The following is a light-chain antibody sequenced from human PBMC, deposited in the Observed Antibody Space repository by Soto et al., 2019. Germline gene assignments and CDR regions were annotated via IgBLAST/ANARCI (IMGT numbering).Light chain of an antibody. J-gene: IGLJ1*01. CDR1: SSDVGGYNY. Sequence: QSVQTQPASVSGSPGQSITISCTGTSSDVGGYNYVSWYQQHPGKAPKLMIYEVSNRPSGVSNRSSGSKSGNTASLTISGLQAEDEADYYCSSYTSSSTLVFGTGTKVTVL. CDR3: SSYTSSSTLV. CDR2: EVS. V-gene: IGLV2-14*01.